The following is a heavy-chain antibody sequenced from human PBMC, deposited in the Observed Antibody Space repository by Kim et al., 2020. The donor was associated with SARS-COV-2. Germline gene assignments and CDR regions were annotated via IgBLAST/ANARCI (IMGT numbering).Heavy chain of an antibody. Sequence: LSLTCAASGFTFSSYGMHWVRQAPGKGLEWVAVIWYDGSNKYYADSVKGRFTISRDNSKNTLYLQMNSLRAEDTAVYYCARGGLTYSGSLTHYFDYWGQGTLVTVSS. V-gene: IGHV3-33*01. CDR2: IWYDGSNK. D-gene: IGHD1-26*01. CDR3: ARGGLTYSGSLTHYFDY. CDR1: GFTFSSYG. J-gene: IGHJ4*02.